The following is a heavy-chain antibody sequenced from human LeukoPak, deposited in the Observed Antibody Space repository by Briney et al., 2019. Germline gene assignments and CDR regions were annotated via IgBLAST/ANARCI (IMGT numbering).Heavy chain of an antibody. CDR3: ARRLGSGCSCGSCYLPLMDYYYGMDV. V-gene: IGHV1-69*04. Sequence: SVKVSCKASGGTFSSYAISWVRQAPGQGLEWMGRIIPILGIANYAQKFQGRVTITADKSTSTAYMELSSLRSEDTAVYYCARRLGSGCSCGSCYLPLMDYYYGMDVWGQGTTVTVSS. CDR2: IIPILGIA. D-gene: IGHD2-15*01. CDR1: GGTFSSYA. J-gene: IGHJ6*02.